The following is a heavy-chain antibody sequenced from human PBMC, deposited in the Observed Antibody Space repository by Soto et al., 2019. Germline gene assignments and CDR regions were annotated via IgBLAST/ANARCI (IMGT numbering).Heavy chain of an antibody. CDR3: AKGGDLAVLPPAGP. CDR2: CSGSGDTT. V-gene: IGHV3-23*01. CDR1: GFTFDSYA. D-gene: IGHD2-2*01. J-gene: IGHJ5*02. Sequence: GGSLRLSCVASGFTFDSYAMNWVRQAPGKGLEWVSVCSGSGDTTYYADSVKGRFTISRDNSKNTLYLRMNSLRAADTAVYYCAKGGDLAVLPPAGPWGQGTLVTVSS.